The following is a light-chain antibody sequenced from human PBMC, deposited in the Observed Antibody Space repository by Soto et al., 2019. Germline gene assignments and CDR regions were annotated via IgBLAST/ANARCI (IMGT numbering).Light chain of an antibody. V-gene: IGKV1-39*01. CDR2: AAS. J-gene: IGKJ5*01. Sequence: IQMTQSPSSLSASVGDRVTITCRASQSISSYLYWYQQKPGKAPKLLIYAASSLQSGVPSRFSGSGSGTDFTLTISSLQPEDFATYYCQQSYSTPSTFGQGTRLEV. CDR1: QSISSY. CDR3: QQSYSTPST.